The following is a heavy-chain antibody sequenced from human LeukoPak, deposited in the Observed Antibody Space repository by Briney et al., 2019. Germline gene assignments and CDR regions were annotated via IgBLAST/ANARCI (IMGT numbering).Heavy chain of an antibody. CDR1: GYTFTGYY. D-gene: IGHD6-13*01. CDR2: INPNSGGT. CDR3: ARASSSHHPHDY. Sequence: ASVTVSCKASGYTFTGYYMHWVRQAPGQGLEWMGWINPNSGGTNYAQKFQGWVTMTRDTSISTAYMELSSLRSEDTAVYYCARASSSHHPHDYWGQGTLVTVSS. J-gene: IGHJ4*02. V-gene: IGHV1-2*04.